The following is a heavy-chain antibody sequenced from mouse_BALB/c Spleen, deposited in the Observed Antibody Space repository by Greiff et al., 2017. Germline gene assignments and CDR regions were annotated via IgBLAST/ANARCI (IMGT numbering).Heavy chain of an antibody. J-gene: IGHJ3*01. Sequence: DVMLVESGGGLVKPGGSLKLSCAASGFAFSSYDMSWVRQTPEKRLEWVAYISSGGGSTYYPDTVKGRFTISRDNAKNTLYLQMSSLKSEDTAMYYCARQRGLRAPFAYWGQGTLVTVSA. D-gene: IGHD2-4*01. CDR2: ISSGGGST. CDR1: GFAFSSYD. V-gene: IGHV5-12-1*01. CDR3: ARQRGLRAPFAY.